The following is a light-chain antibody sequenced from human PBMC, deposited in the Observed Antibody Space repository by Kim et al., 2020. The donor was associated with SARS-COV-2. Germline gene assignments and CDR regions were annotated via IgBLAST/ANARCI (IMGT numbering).Light chain of an antibody. CDR2: GAS. V-gene: IGKV3-15*01. CDR1: QSVSTN. CDR3: QQYNNWPRWT. Sequence: SPGERAALSSRASQSVSTNLAWYQQKPGQAPSLLIYGASTRATGIPARFSGSGSGTEFTLTISSLQSEDFAVYYCQQYNNWPRWTFGQGTKVEIK. J-gene: IGKJ1*01.